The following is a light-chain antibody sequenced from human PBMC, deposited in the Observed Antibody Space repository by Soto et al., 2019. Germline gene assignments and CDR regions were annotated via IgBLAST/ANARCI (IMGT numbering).Light chain of an antibody. Sequence: AIRMTQSPSSFSASTGDRVTITCRASQGISSYLAWYQQKPGKAPKLLIYAASTLQSGVPSRFSGSGSGIDFTLTISCLQSEDFATYYCQQYHSYPPTFGQGTKVEIK. CDR2: AAS. CDR1: QGISSY. CDR3: QQYHSYPPT. V-gene: IGKV1-8*01. J-gene: IGKJ1*01.